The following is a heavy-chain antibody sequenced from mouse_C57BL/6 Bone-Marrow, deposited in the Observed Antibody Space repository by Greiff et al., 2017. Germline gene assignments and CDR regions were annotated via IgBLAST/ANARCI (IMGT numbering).Heavy chain of an antibody. Sequence: VKLQQPGAELVKPGASVKLSCKASGYTFTSYWMHWVKQRPGQGLEWIGMIHPNSGSTNYNEKFKSKATLTVDKSSSTAYMQLSSLTSEDSAVYYCARYDYEGFDYWGQGTTLTVSS. V-gene: IGHV1-64*01. D-gene: IGHD2-4*01. CDR1: GYTFTSYW. CDR2: IHPNSGST. CDR3: ARYDYEGFDY. J-gene: IGHJ2*01.